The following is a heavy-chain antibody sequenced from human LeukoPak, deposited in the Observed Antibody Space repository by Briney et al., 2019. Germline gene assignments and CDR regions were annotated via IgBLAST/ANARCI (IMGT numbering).Heavy chain of an antibody. J-gene: IGHJ4*02. V-gene: IGHV1-69*05. CDR2: IIPIFGTA. CDR1: GGTFSSYA. CDR3: ARSIAAAGMATGYY. D-gene: IGHD6-13*01. Sequence: SVKVSCKASGGTFSSYAISWVRQAPGQGLEWMGGIIPIFGTANYAQKFQGGVTITTDESTSTAYMELSSLRSEDTAVYYCARSIAAAGMATGYYWGQGTLVTVSS.